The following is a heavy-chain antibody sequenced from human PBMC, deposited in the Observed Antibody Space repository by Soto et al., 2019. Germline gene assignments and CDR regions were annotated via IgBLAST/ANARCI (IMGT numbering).Heavy chain of an antibody. CDR1: GFPFSTYG. D-gene: IGHD6-25*01. CDR3: ARALHGYDAFDI. Sequence: GGSLRLSCAASGFPFSTYGMTWVRQAPGKGLEWVSYISSSSSYIYDADTVKGRFTISRDNAKNSLYLQMNSLRAEDTAVYFCARALHGYDAFDIWGQGTMVTVSS. CDR2: ISSSSSYI. V-gene: IGHV3-21*01. J-gene: IGHJ3*02.